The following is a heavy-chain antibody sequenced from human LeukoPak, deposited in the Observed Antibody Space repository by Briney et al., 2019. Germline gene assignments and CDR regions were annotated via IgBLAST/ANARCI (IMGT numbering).Heavy chain of an antibody. Sequence: SQTLSLTCAISGDSVSTDSAAWNWIRQSPSRGLEWLGRTYYRAKWYIGYAVSVQSRITINPDTSKNQFSLQLNSVTPEDTAVYFCARETINYFDYWGQGALVTVSS. CDR3: ARETINYFDY. CDR2: TYYRAKWYI. CDR1: GDSVSTDSAA. J-gene: IGHJ4*02. V-gene: IGHV6-1*01. D-gene: IGHD4/OR15-4a*01.